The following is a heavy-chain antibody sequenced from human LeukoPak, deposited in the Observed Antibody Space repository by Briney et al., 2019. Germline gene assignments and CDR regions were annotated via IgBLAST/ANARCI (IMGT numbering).Heavy chain of an antibody. Sequence: PSETLSLTCAVYGGSFSGYYWSWIRQPPGKGLEWIGEINHSGSTNYNPSLKSRVTISVDTSKNQFSLKLSSVTAADTAVYYCARVGFWSAHAFDIWGQGTMVTVSS. V-gene: IGHV4-34*01. CDR1: GGSFSGYY. D-gene: IGHD3-3*01. J-gene: IGHJ3*02. CDR3: ARVGFWSAHAFDI. CDR2: INHSGST.